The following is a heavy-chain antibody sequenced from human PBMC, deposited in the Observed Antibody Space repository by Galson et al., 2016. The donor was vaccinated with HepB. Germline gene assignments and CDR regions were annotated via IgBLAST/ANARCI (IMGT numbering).Heavy chain of an antibody. J-gene: IGHJ5*02. CDR3: ARDRFYDDRVCKGGGFDL. Sequence: SETLSLTCSVNGPPFSGHYWTWIRQAPGKGLEYIGDINSRGHTKYSPSLQSRVTISVDTSKRQFSLKLTRLTAADSAVYFCARDRFYDDRVCKGGGFDLWGQEVRVIVSS. CDR1: GPPFSGHY. D-gene: IGHD3-16*01. CDR2: INSRGHT. V-gene: IGHV4-34*01.